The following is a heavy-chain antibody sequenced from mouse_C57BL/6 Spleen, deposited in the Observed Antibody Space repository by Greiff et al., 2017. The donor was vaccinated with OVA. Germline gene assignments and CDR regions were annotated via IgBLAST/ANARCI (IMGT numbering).Heavy chain of an antibody. J-gene: IGHJ4*01. D-gene: IGHD2-1*01. Sequence: VKLQQSGPELVKPGASVKISCKASGYAFSSSWMNWVKQRPGKGLEWIGRIYPGDGDTNYNGKFKGKATLTADKSSSTAYMQLSSLTSEDSAVYFCAREGVYGNYYAMDYWGQGTSVTVSS. V-gene: IGHV1-82*01. CDR3: AREGVYGNYYAMDY. CDR1: GYAFSSSW. CDR2: IYPGDGDT.